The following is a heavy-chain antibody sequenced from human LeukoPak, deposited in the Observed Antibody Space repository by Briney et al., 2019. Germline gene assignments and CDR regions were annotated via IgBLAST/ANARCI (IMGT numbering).Heavy chain of an antibody. V-gene: IGHV3-74*01. Sequence: GGSLILSCAASGFTFSRSWMHWVRQAPGKGLVWVSRINGDGSTTNYADSVKGRFTISRDNAKNTLYLQMNSLRAEDTAVYYCATVPRVVTAYFDYWGQGTLVTVSS. CDR1: GFTFSRSW. J-gene: IGHJ4*02. D-gene: IGHD2-21*02. CDR2: INGDGSTT. CDR3: ATVPRVVTAYFDY.